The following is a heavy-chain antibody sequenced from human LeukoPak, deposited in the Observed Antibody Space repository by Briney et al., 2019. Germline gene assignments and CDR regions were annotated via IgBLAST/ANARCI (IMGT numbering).Heavy chain of an antibody. CDR2: IYYSGST. V-gene: IGHV4-59*12. Sequence: SETLSLTCAVYGGSFSGYYWSWIRQPPGKGLEWIGYIYYSGSTNYNPSLKSRVTISVDTSKNQFSLKLSSVTAADTAVYYCARDYYDSSGSDAFDIWGQGTMVTVSS. J-gene: IGHJ3*02. CDR3: ARDYYDSSGSDAFDI. CDR1: GGSFSGYY. D-gene: IGHD3-22*01.